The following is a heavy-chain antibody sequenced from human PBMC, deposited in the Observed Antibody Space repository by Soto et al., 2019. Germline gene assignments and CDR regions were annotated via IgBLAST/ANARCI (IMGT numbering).Heavy chain of an antibody. J-gene: IGHJ3*02. CDR3: ASWTLDSSGYYDDPDAFDI. D-gene: IGHD3-22*01. V-gene: IGHV5-10-1*01. Sequence: GESLKISCKGSGYSFTSYWIGWVRQMPGKGLEWMGIIYPSDSYTNYSPSFQGHVTISADKSISTAYLQWSSLKASDTAMYYCASWTLDSSGYYDDPDAFDIWGQGTMVTVSS. CDR1: GYSFTSYW. CDR2: IYPSDSYT.